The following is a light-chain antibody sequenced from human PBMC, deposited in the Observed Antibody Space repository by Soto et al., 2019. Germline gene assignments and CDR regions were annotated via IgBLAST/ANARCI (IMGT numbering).Light chain of an antibody. Sequence: QSVLTQPPSASGTPGQRVTISCSGSSSNIGSNYVFWYQHLPGTAPKLLIYRNNQRPLGVPDRFSGSKSGTSASLAISGLRSEDETDYYCAAWGDSLSGVVFGGGTKLTVL. J-gene: IGLJ2*01. V-gene: IGLV1-47*01. CDR3: AAWGDSLSGVV. CDR1: SSNIGSNY. CDR2: RNN.